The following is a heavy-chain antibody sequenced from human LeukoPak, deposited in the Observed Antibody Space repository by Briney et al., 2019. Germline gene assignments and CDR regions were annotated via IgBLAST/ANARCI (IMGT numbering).Heavy chain of an antibody. Sequence: GGSLRLSCAAPGFTFSSYGMSWVRQAPGKGLEWVSIVIGSGDSTYYADSVKGRFTISRDNSKNTLYLQMNSLRAEDTAVYYCARGGGLYCSGGSCYPDWFDPWGQGTLVTVSS. V-gene: IGHV3-23*01. CDR1: GFTFSSYG. J-gene: IGHJ5*02. D-gene: IGHD2-15*01. CDR3: ARGGGLYCSGGSCYPDWFDP. CDR2: VIGSGDST.